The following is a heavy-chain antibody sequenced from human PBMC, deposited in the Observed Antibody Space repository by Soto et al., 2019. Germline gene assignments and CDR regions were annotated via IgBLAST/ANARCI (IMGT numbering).Heavy chain of an antibody. CDR1: GFSFSTYN. D-gene: IGHD2-15*01. CDR3: ARDRCYDGTCYSASDS. CDR2: ISTTSFTI. V-gene: IGHV3-48*02. J-gene: IGHJ5*01. Sequence: PWGSLRFSCAASGFSFSTYNMNCVRQAPGKGPEWIAYISTTSFTIYYADSVKGRFTISRDNDRNSLYLEMNSLRDEDTAVYYCARDRCYDGTCYSASDSWGQGTLVTVSA.